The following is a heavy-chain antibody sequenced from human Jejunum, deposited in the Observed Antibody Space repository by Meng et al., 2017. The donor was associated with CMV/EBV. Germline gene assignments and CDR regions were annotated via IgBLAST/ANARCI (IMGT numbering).Heavy chain of an antibody. V-gene: IGHV1-18*01. J-gene: IGHJ5*02. CDR3: ARGIVGTTIDL. D-gene: IGHD1-26*01. CDR1: GYTFFSYD. Sequence: GQSGAEVKKPGASVKVSCKASGYTFFSYDITWVRQAPGQGLEWMGWISTYNGKTNFAQKLLGRVTMTTDTSTNTAYMELRSLRSDDTAIYYCARGIVGTTIDLWGRGTLVTVSS. CDR2: ISTYNGKT.